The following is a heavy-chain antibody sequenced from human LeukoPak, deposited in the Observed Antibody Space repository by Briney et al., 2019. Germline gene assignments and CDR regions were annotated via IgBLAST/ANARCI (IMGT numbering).Heavy chain of an antibody. Sequence: GGSLRLSRAASGFTFSSYAMSWVRQAPGKGLEWVSAISGSGGSTYYADSVKGRFTISRDNSKNTLYLQMNSLRAEDTAVYYCAKDQRGGVVPAAIPDYGAQETRVTVPS. CDR1: GFTFSSYA. CDR2: ISGSGGST. CDR3: AKDQRGGVVPAAIPDY. J-gene: IGHJ4*02. D-gene: IGHD2-2*01. V-gene: IGHV3-23*01.